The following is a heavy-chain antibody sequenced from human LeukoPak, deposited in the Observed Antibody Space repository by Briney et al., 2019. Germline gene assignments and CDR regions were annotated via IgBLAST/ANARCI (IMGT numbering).Heavy chain of an antibody. CDR3: ATFSSIVVVPAAPFDY. D-gene: IGHD2-2*01. V-gene: IGHV1-24*01. Sequence: ASVKVSCKVSGYTLTELSMHWVRQAPGKGPEWMGGFDPEDGETIYAQKFQGRVTMTEDTSTDTAYMELSSLRSEDTAVYYCATFSSIVVVPAAPFDYWGQGTLVTVSS. J-gene: IGHJ4*02. CDR1: GYTLTELS. CDR2: FDPEDGET.